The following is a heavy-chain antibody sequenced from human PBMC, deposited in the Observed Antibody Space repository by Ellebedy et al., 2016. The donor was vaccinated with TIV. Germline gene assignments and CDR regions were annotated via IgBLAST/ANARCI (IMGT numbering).Heavy chain of an antibody. V-gene: IGHV4-39*01. J-gene: IGHJ4*02. CDR3: ARIDSWQPIDD. Sequence: MPSETLSLTCDVSGGFVNSSRHYWAWIRQPPGKGLEWIGSVFYSGSTYYNPSFKSRFTLSADTSKNQFYLNLRTVTAADTAVYYCARIDSWQPIDDWGQGILVTISS. CDR2: VFYSGST. D-gene: IGHD3-9*01. CDR1: GGFVNSSRHY.